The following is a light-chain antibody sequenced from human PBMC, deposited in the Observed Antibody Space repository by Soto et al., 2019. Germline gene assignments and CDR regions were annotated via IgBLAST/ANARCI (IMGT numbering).Light chain of an antibody. V-gene: IGKV1-27*01. J-gene: IGKJ4*01. CDR1: QDIGHS. CDR2: GAS. CDR3: QKYDSAPLT. Sequence: LPPSQSPYYQAASFRDRVTFACRASQDIGHSLAWYQQKPGKPIQLLIYGASTLHSGVPSRFSGSGSGTDFTLTISSLQPEDVATYYCQKYDSAPLTFGGGTKVDIK.